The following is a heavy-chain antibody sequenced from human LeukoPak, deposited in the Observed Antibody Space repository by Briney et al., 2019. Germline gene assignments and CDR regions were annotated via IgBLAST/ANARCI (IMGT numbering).Heavy chain of an antibody. J-gene: IGHJ4*02. CDR1: GFTFSSYG. D-gene: IGHD1-26*01. CDR2: IWYDGSNK. V-gene: IGHV3-33*01. Sequence: SGGSLRLSCAASGFTFSSYGMRWVRQAPGKGLEWVAVIWYDGSNKYYADSVKGRFTISRDNSKNTLYLQMNSLRAEDTAVYYCARDVSGATPSVFDYWGQGTLVTVSS. CDR3: ARDVSGATPSVFDY.